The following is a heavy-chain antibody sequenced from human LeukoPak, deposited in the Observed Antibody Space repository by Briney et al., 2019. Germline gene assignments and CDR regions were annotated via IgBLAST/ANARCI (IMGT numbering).Heavy chain of an antibody. D-gene: IGHD2-8*01. V-gene: IGHV3-48*01. Sequence: PGGSLRLSCAASGFTFSSYSMNWVRQAPGKGLEWVSYISSSSSTIYYADSVKGRFTISRDNAKNSLYLQMNSLRAEDTAVYYCARDPDGLGFWFDPWGQGTLVTVSS. CDR1: GFTFSSYS. CDR3: ARDPDGLGFWFDP. CDR2: ISSSSSTI. J-gene: IGHJ5*02.